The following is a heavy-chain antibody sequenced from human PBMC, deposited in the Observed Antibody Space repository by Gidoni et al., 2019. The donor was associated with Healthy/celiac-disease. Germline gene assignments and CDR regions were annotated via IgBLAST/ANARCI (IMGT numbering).Heavy chain of an antibody. D-gene: IGHD6-13*01. V-gene: IGHV3-23*04. CDR3: AKGGQQLVGFRRVDANWFDP. CDR1: AFTFSSYA. J-gene: IGHJ5*02. Sequence: EVQLVESGGGLVQPGGSLRLSCAASAFTFSSYAMSWVRQAPGKGLEWVSVISGSGGSTYYADSVKGRFTISRDNSKKTLYLQMNSLRAEDTAVYYCAKGGQQLVGFRRVDANWFDPWGQGTLVTVSS. CDR2: ISGSGGST.